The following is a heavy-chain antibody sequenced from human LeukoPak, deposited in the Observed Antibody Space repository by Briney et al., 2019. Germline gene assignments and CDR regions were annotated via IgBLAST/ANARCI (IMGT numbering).Heavy chain of an antibody. CDR2: IKQDGSEK. J-gene: IGHJ4*02. Sequence: GGSLRLSCAASGFTFSSYWMNWVRQAPGKGLEWVANIKQDGSEKYYVDSVKGRFTISRDNAKNSLYLQMNSLRAEDTAVYYCAKPGDDFWSGYYYYFDYWGQGTLVTVSS. D-gene: IGHD3-3*01. CDR1: GFTFSSYW. CDR3: AKPGDDFWSGYYYYFDY. V-gene: IGHV3-7*01.